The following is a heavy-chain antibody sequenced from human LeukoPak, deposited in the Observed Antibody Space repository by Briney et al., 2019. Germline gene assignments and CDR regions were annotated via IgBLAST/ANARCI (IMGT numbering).Heavy chain of an antibody. J-gene: IGHJ6*04. CDR1: GYTFTGYY. D-gene: IGHD3-3*01. CDR2: INPNSGGT. Sequence: ASVKVSCKASGYTFTGYYMHWVRQAPGQSLEWMGWINPNSGGTNYAQKFQGRVTMTRDTSINTAYMELSRLRSDDTAVYYCATWNSFSFWSGYPPLDVWAKGITVTVSS. CDR3: ATWNSFSFWSGYPPLDV. V-gene: IGHV1-2*02.